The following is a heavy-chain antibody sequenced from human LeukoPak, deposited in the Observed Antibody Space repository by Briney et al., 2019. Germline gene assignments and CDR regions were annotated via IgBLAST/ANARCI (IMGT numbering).Heavy chain of an antibody. CDR1: GFTFSTYA. Sequence: GGSLRLSCVASGFTFSTYAMSWVRQAPGKGLDWVSAISNRGGSTYYADAVKGRFTISRDNSKNTLFLQMDSLRAEETAVYYCAKSARSTVFRGEGYMDVWGKGATVTVSS. J-gene: IGHJ6*03. CDR3: AKSARSTVFRGEGYMDV. CDR2: ISNRGGST. V-gene: IGHV3-23*01. D-gene: IGHD3-10*01.